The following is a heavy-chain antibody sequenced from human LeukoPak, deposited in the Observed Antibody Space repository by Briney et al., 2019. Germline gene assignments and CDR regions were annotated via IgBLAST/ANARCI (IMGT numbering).Heavy chain of an antibody. V-gene: IGHV1-69*04. CDR3: ATEGDIVVVPAAAPDC. J-gene: IGHJ4*02. Sequence: ASVKVSCKASGGTFSSYAISWVRQAPGQGLEWMGRIIPILGIANYAQKFQGRVTITADKSTSTAYMELSSLRSEDTAVYYCATEGDIVVVPAAAPDCWGQGTLVTVSS. CDR1: GGTFSSYA. D-gene: IGHD2-2*01. CDR2: IIPILGIA.